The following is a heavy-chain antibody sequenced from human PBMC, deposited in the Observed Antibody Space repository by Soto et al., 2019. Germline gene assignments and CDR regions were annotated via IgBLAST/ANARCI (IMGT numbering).Heavy chain of an antibody. J-gene: IGHJ5*02. CDR3: ARERDGHNPNWFDL. Sequence: VGSLRLSCAVSGFTVSSNYMSWVRQPPGKGPEWVSDIYSGGSTYYAGSVKGRFTISRDNSKNTLYLQMNSLRAEDTAVYYCARERDGHNPNWFDLWGQGTLVTVSS. CDR2: IYSGGST. D-gene: IGHD2-8*01. V-gene: IGHV3-53*01. CDR1: GFTVSSNY.